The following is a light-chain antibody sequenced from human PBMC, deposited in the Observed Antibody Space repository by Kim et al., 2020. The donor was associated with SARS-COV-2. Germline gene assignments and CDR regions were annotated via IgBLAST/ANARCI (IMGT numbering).Light chain of an antibody. V-gene: IGLV2-23*02. CDR1: SSDVGSYEL. CDR3: CSYAGSSTYV. J-gene: IGLJ1*01. CDR2: EVS. Sequence: GQPITISCTGTSSDVGSYELVSWYQQHPGKAPKLVIYEVSKRPSGVSNRFSGSKSGNTASLTISGLQAEDETEYYCCSYAGSSTYVFGSGTKVTVL.